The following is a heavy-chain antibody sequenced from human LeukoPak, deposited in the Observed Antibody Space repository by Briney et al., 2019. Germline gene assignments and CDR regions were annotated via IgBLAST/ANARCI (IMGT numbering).Heavy chain of an antibody. V-gene: IGHV3-23*01. J-gene: IGHJ4*02. CDR2: ISGSGGET. CDR3: ATGRYYFDY. CDR1: GFTFISYV. Sequence: PGGSLRLSCAASGFTFISYVMSWVRQAPGKGLEWVSTISGSGGETYYADSMKGRFTISRDNSKNTLYLQMNSLRAEDTAIYYCATGRYYFDYWGQGTLVTVSS.